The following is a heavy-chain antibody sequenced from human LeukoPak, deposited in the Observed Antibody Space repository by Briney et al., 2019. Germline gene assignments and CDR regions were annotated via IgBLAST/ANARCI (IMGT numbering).Heavy chain of an antibody. V-gene: IGHV4-39*06. J-gene: IGHJ3*02. CDR1: GDSISNNNYY. Sequence: SETLSLTCSVSGDSISNNNYYWGWIRQPPGKGLEWIGSIYYSGNTYYNPSLKSRVTISVDTSKNQFPLKLSSVTAADTAVYYCARTTTWAFDIWGQGTMVTVSS. D-gene: IGHD1-1*01. CDR2: IYYSGNT. CDR3: ARTTTWAFDI.